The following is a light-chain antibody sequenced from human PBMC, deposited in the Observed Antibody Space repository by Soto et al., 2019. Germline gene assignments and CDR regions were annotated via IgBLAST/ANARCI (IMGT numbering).Light chain of an antibody. CDR3: QNYHSAPWT. J-gene: IGKJ1*01. CDR1: QGISNF. CDR2: GAS. V-gene: IGKV1-27*01. Sequence: IQMTQSPSTLSASVGDRVTITCRASQGISNFLAWYQQKPGKVPTLLVYGASTLQSGVPSRFSGSGSGTDFSLTISSRRPEDIATYYCQNYHSAPWTFGQGTTVDVK.